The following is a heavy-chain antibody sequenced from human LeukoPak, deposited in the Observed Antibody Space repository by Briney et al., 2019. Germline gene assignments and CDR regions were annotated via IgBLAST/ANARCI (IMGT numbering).Heavy chain of an antibody. CDR2: INHSGST. Sequence: PSETLSLTCAVYGGSFSGYYWSWIRQPPGKGLEWIGEINHSGSTNYNPSLKSRVTISVDTSKNQFSLKLSSVTAADTAVYYCARAAPWFGEFDAFDIWGQGTMVTVSS. CDR1: GGSFSGYY. D-gene: IGHD3-10*01. J-gene: IGHJ3*02. CDR3: ARAAPWFGEFDAFDI. V-gene: IGHV4-34*01.